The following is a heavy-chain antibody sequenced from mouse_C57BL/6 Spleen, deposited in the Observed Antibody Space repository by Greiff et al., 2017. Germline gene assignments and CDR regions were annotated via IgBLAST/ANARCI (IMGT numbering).Heavy chain of an antibody. V-gene: IGHV1-59*01. Sequence: VKLQQPGAELVRPGTSVKLSCKASGYTFTSYWMHWVKQRPGQGLEWIGVIDPSDSYTNYNQKFKGKATLTVDTSSSTAYMQLSSLTSEDSAVYYCARKRTTVVEDYFDYWGQGTTLTVSS. D-gene: IGHD1-1*01. J-gene: IGHJ2*01. CDR2: IDPSDSYT. CDR1: GYTFTSYW. CDR3: ARKRTTVVEDYFDY.